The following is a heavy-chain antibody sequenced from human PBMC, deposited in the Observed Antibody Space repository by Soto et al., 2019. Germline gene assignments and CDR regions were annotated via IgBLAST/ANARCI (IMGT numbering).Heavy chain of an antibody. J-gene: IGHJ4*02. Sequence: ASVKVSCKASGYTFTSYYMHWVRRAPGQGLEWMGIINPNGGSTSYAQRFQGRVTMTRDTSTSTVYMELSSLRSEDTAVYYCAREGGPYGGTYYFDYWGQGALVTVSS. V-gene: IGHV1-46*03. CDR1: GYTFTSYY. CDR3: AREGGPYGGTYYFDY. CDR2: INPNGGST. D-gene: IGHD1-1*01.